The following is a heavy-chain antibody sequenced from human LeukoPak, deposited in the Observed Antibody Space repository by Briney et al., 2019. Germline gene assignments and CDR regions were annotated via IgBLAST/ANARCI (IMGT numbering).Heavy chain of an antibody. J-gene: IGHJ4*02. V-gene: IGHV3-21*01. Sequence: GGSLRLSCAASGFTFSSYSMNWVRQAPGKGLEWVSSISSSSSYIYYADSVKGRFTISRDNAKNSLYLQMNSLRAEDTAVYYCARDPRRGVGATHFDYWGQGTLVTVSS. CDR1: GFTFSSYS. D-gene: IGHD1-26*01. CDR3: ARDPRRGVGATHFDY. CDR2: ISSSSSYI.